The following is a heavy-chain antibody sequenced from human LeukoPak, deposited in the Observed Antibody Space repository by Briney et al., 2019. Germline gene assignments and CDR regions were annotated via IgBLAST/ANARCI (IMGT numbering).Heavy chain of an antibody. V-gene: IGHV1-18*01. Sequence: ASVKVSCKASGYTFTSYGISWVRQAPGQGLEWMGWISAYNGNTNYAQKLQGRVTMTTDTSTSTAYMELRSLRSDDTAVYYCARDRTYRDYYYYYMDVWGKGTTVIVSS. D-gene: IGHD1-14*01. CDR3: ARDRTYRDYYYYYMDV. CDR1: GYTFTSYG. CDR2: ISAYNGNT. J-gene: IGHJ6*03.